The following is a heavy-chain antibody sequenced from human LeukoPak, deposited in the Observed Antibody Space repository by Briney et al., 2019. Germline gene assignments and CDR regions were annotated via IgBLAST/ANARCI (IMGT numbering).Heavy chain of an antibody. CDR2: INSTSDYI. D-gene: IGHD1-26*01. Sequence: SGGTLRLSCAASGCTFSSNSWNWIRQAPGKGLEWVSSINSTSDYIYYADSVKSRFTISRDTATNSMSLQMSSLRREDTAVSYCAKGGGPYSGTFSDCWGQGTLVTVSS. V-gene: IGHV3-21*01. CDR3: AKGGGPYSGTFSDC. CDR1: GCTFSSNS. J-gene: IGHJ4*02.